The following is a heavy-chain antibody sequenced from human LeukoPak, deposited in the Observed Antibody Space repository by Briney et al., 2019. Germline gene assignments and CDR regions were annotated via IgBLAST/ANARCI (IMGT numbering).Heavy chain of an antibody. CDR2: ISAYNGNT. CDR3: ARGTYYDFWSGYYTVPRGRDWYFDL. Sequence: ASVKVSCKASGYTFTSYGISWVRQAPGQGLEWMGWISAYNGNTNYTQKLQGRVTMTTDTSTSTAYMELRSLRSDDTAVYCCARGTYYDFWSGYYTVPRGRDWYFDLWGRGTLVTVSS. V-gene: IGHV1-18*01. J-gene: IGHJ2*01. D-gene: IGHD3-3*01. CDR1: GYTFTSYG.